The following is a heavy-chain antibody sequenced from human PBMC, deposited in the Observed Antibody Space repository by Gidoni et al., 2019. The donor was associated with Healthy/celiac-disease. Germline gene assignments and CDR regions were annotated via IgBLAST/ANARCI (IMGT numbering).Heavy chain of an antibody. J-gene: IGHJ4*02. D-gene: IGHD3-22*01. CDR1: GCTFSSYW. Sequence: EVQLVESGVGLVQPGGSLRLSCAASGCTFSSYWMHWVRQAPGRGLVWVSRINSDGSSTSYADSVKGRFTISRDNAKNTLYLQMNSLRAEDTAVYYCWIDYYDSSGLGDYWGQGTLVTVSS. CDR2: INSDGSST. V-gene: IGHV3-74*01. CDR3: WIDYYDSSGLGDY.